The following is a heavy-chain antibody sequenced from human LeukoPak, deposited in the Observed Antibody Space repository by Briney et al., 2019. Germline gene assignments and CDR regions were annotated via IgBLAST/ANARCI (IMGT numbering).Heavy chain of an antibody. CDR1: GFTFSDYY. J-gene: IGHJ4*02. V-gene: IGHV4-38-2*01. CDR2: IYYSGST. Sequence: PGGSLRLSCAASGFTFSDYYMSWIRQPPGKGLEWIGSIYYSGSTYYSPSLKSRVTISVDTSKNQFSLKLSSVTAADTAVYYCARPNIRYCSGGACSNDGSDYWGQGTLVTVSS. D-gene: IGHD2-15*01. CDR3: ARPNIRYCSGGACSNDGSDY.